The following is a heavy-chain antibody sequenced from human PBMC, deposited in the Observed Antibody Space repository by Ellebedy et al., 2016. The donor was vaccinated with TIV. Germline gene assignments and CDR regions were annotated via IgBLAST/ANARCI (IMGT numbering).Heavy chain of an antibody. CDR2: INHYGSEI. CDR3: AKNPAGGNYLNAFEI. D-gene: IGHD5-24*01. Sequence: GESLKISCSASGFTFSSYWMTWVRQAPGKGLEWVANINHYGSEINYVDSVRGRFTISRDNAKNSLHLQMSSLRAEDTAVYYCAKNPAGGNYLNAFEIWGRGTMVTVSS. V-gene: IGHV3-7*03. J-gene: IGHJ3*02. CDR1: GFTFSSYW.